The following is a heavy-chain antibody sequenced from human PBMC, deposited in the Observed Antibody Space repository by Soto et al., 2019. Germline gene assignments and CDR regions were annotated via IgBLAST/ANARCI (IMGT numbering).Heavy chain of an antibody. Sequence: QVQLVESGGGVVQPGRSLRLSCAASGFTFSSYGMHWVRQAPGKGLEWVGVIWYEGSNKYYADSVKGRFTISRDNSKNTLYLQMNSLRAEDTAGYYCARDGLTHYYGDEVRAFDIWGQGTMVTVSS. D-gene: IGHD4-17*01. CDR3: ARDGLTHYYGDEVRAFDI. V-gene: IGHV3-33*01. CDR1: GFTFSSYG. CDR2: IWYEGSNK. J-gene: IGHJ3*02.